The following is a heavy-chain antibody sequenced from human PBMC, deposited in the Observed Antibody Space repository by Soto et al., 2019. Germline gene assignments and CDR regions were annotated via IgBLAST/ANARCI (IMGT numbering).Heavy chain of an antibody. CDR3: AKSVVGATFDY. CDR2: ISYDGNNK. J-gene: IGHJ4*02. CDR1: GFTFSNYG. Sequence: VGSLRLSCVASGFTFSNYGMHWVRQAPGKGLEWVAVISYDGNNKYYADSVKGRFTISRDNSKNTLYLQMNSLRAEDTAVYYCAKSVVGATFDYWGQGTLVTVSS. D-gene: IGHD1-26*01. V-gene: IGHV3-30*18.